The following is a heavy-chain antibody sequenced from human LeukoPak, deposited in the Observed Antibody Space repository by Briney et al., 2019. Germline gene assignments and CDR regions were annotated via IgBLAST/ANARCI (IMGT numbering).Heavy chain of an antibody. CDR1: GGSISSYY. CDR3: ARDLIGYCSSTSCWFDP. J-gene: IGHJ5*02. Sequence: SETLSLTCTVSGGSISSYYWSWIRQPAGKGLEWIGYIYYSGSTNYNPSLKSRVTISVDTSKNQFSLKLSSVTAADTAVYYCARDLIGYCSSTSCWFDPWGQGTLVTVSS. V-gene: IGHV4-59*01. CDR2: IYYSGST. D-gene: IGHD2-2*01.